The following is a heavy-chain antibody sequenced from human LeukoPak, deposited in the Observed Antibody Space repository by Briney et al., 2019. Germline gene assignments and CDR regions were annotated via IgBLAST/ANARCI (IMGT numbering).Heavy chain of an antibody. J-gene: IGHJ5*02. Sequence: GGSLRLSCAASGFTFTNFEMNWVRQAPGKGLEWVSYISYSGSTNSYADSVKGRFTISRDNAKNSLYLQMNSLRAEDTAVYYCARAGPPAFDPWGQGTLVTVSS. CDR1: GFTFTNFE. CDR3: ARAGPPAFDP. CDR2: ISYSGSTN. V-gene: IGHV3-48*03.